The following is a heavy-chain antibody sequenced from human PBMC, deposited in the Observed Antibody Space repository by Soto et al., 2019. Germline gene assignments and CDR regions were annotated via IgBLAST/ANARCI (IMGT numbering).Heavy chain of an antibody. CDR3: AKAYCSSGSCYSSEPFDV. CDR2: IAYDGRII. V-gene: IGHV3-30*18. CDR1: GFTFSNYG. Sequence: QVQLVESGGGVVQPGGSLRLSCAASGFTFSNYGMHWVRQAPGRGPEWVAVIAYDGRIIYYADSVKGRFTISRDNANNTLYLQMNSLRDEDTALYYCAKAYCSSGSCYSSEPFDVWGQGTMVTISS. D-gene: IGHD2-15*01. J-gene: IGHJ3*01.